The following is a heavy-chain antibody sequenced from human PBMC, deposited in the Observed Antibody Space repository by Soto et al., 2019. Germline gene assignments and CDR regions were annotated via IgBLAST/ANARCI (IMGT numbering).Heavy chain of an antibody. V-gene: IGHV1-18*01. CDR2: ISARNGDT. Sequence: GAEVKKPGASVKVSCKGSGYTFTSYGITWVRQAPGQGLEWMGWISARNGDTDYAQKLQGRVTVTRDTSTSTAYMELRSLRSDDTAVYYCARGRYGDYWGQGALVTVSS. D-gene: IGHD1-1*01. CDR1: GYTFTSYG. CDR3: ARGRYGDY. J-gene: IGHJ4*02.